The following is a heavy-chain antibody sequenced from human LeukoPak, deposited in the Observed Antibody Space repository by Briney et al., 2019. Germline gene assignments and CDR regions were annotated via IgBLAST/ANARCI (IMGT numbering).Heavy chain of an antibody. Sequence: PSETLSLTCAVYGGSFSGYYWSWIRQPPGKGLEWIGEINHSGSTNYNPSLKSRVTISVDTSKNQFSLKLSSVTAADTAVYYCARGAAKYGDYVSWGHRTPLSVSS. CDR1: GGSFSGYY. J-gene: IGHJ5*01. V-gene: IGHV4-34*01. CDR3: ARGAAKYGDYVS. CDR2: INHSGST. D-gene: IGHD4-17*01.